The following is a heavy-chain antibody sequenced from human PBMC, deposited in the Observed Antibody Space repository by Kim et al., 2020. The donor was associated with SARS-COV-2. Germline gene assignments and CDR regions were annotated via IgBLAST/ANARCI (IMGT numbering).Heavy chain of an antibody. J-gene: IGHJ3*02. Sequence: NSARKLQGRVTMTTDTSTSTAYMDLRSRRSDDTAVYYCARDRAGMPFDIWGQGTMVTVSS. V-gene: IGHV1-18*01. D-gene: IGHD3-10*01. CDR3: ARDRAGMPFDI.